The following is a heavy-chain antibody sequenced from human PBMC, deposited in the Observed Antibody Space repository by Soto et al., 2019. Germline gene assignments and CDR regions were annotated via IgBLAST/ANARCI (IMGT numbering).Heavy chain of an antibody. Sequence: GGSLRLSCAASGFIFNTYSMDWVRQAPGKGLEWVASISPSGSYMYYGDSLKGRFTVSRDNAKNSLYLQMDSLRVDDTAIYYCARFGLVTFDCWGQGTLVTVSS. V-gene: IGHV3-21*01. D-gene: IGHD3-3*01. CDR2: ISPSGSYM. J-gene: IGHJ4*02. CDR1: GFIFNTYS. CDR3: ARFGLVTFDC.